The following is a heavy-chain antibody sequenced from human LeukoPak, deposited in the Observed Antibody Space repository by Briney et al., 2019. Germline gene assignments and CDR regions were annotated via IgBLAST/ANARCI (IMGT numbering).Heavy chain of an antibody. Sequence: SETLSLTCTVSGGSVSSGSYYWSWIRQPPGKGLEWIGYIYYSGSTNYNPSLKSRVTIGVDTDKNKFSLKLSSVTAADRAVYYWARGRRVGVISGWYFDLWGRGTRVTVSS. CDR2: IYYSGST. J-gene: IGHJ2*01. D-gene: IGHD3-22*01. V-gene: IGHV4-61*01. CDR1: GGSVSSGSYY. CDR3: ARGRRVGVISGWYFDL.